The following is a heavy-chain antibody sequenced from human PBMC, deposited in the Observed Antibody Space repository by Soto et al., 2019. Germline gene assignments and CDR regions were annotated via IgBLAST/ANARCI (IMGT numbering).Heavy chain of an antibody. D-gene: IGHD2-2*01. CDR1: GFTFSSYA. J-gene: IGHJ4*02. V-gene: IGHV3-30-3*01. CDR3: ARDKNVYSRYCISTSCYGPFDY. Sequence: HPGGSLRLSCAASGFTFSSYAMHWVRQAPGKGLEWVAVISYDGSNKYYADSVKGRFTISRDNSKNTLYLQMNSLRAEDTAVYYCARDKNVYSRYCISTSCYGPFDYWGQGTLVTVSS. CDR2: ISYDGSNK.